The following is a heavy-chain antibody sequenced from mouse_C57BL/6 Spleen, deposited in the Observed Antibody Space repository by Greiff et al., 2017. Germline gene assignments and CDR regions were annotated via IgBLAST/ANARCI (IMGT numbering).Heavy chain of an antibody. CDR1: GYTFTSYW. D-gene: IGHD2-1*01. J-gene: IGHJ3*01. Sequence: QVQLQQPGAELVKPGASVKLSCKASGYTFTSYWMHWVKQRPGQGLEWIGMIHPNSGSTNYNEKFKSKATLTVDKSSSTAYMQLSSLTSEDSAVYYCAREGLNGNFAYWGQGTLVTVSA. CDR3: AREGLNGNFAY. CDR2: IHPNSGST. V-gene: IGHV1-64*01.